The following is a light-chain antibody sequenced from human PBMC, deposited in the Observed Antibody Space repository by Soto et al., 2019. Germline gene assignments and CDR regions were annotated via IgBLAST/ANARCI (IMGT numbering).Light chain of an antibody. CDR3: QQYGSSPFT. V-gene: IGKV3-20*01. Sequence: EIVLTQSPGTLSLSPGERATLSCRASESVSSSFLAWYQQKPGLAPRLLIYGASTRANGIPGRFSGGGSGTDFSLTISRLEPEDFAVYFCQQYGSSPFTFGPGTTVDIK. J-gene: IGKJ3*01. CDR2: GAS. CDR1: ESVSSSF.